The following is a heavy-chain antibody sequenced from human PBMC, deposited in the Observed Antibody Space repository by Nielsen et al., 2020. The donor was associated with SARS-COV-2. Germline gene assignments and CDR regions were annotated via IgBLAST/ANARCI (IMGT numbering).Heavy chain of an antibody. V-gene: IGHV3-11*04. CDR1: GFTFSDHY. Sequence: GESLKISCAASGFTFSDHYMTWIRQTPGTGLEWVSYITNTDAKYYADSVKGRFTISRDNAQSSLYLLMNNLRAEDTAVYYCASSGWLDYWGQGTRVTVSS. J-gene: IGHJ4*02. D-gene: IGHD6-19*01. CDR2: ITNTDAK. CDR3: ASSGWLDY.